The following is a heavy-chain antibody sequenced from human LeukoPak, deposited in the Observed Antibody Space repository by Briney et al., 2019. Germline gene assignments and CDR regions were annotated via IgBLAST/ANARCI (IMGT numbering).Heavy chain of an antibody. J-gene: IGHJ4*02. CDR1: GFTFSSYS. D-gene: IGHD3-10*01. V-gene: IGHV3-48*01. CDR2: ISSSSSTI. Sequence: GGSLRLSCAASGFTFSSYSMNWVRQAPGKGLEWVSYISSSSSTIFHADSVKGRFTISRDNAKNSLYLQMNSLRAEDTAVYYCAREAGITPFYYFDYWGQGTLVTVSS. CDR3: AREAGITPFYYFDY.